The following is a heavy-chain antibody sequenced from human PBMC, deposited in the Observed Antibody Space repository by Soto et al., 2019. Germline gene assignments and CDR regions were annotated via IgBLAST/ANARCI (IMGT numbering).Heavy chain of an antibody. V-gene: IGHV4-39*01. D-gene: IGHD5-18*01. J-gene: IGHJ6*02. CDR1: GGSISSYY. CDR3: ARPNKAMGNGYYGMDV. Sequence: SGTLSLTFTVSGGSISSYYWGWIRQPPGKGLEWIGSIYYSGTTYYNPSLKSRVTISVDTSKNQFSLRLSSVTAADTAVYYCARPNKAMGNGYYGMDVWGQGTTVTVSS. CDR2: IYYSGTT.